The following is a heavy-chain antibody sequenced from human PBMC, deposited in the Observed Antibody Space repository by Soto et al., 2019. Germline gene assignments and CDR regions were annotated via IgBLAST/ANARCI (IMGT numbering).Heavy chain of an antibody. CDR1: GYAFTSYG. J-gene: IGHJ4*02. CDR3: ARDTPSEYSSSSADY. CDR2: ISAYNGNT. D-gene: IGHD6-13*01. V-gene: IGHV1-18*01. Sequence: GASVKVSCKASGYAFTSYGISWVRQAPGQGLEWMGWISAYNGNTNYAQKLQGRVTMTTDTSTSTAYMELRSLRSDDTAVYYCARDTPSEYSSSSADYWGQGTLVTVS.